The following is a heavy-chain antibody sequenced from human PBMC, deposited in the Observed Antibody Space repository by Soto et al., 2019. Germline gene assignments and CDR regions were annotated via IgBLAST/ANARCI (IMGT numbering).Heavy chain of an antibody. J-gene: IGHJ5*02. Sequence: QVQLQESGPGLVKPSETLSLTCTVSGGSVSSGSYYLSWIRQPPGKGLEWIGYIYYSGSTNYNPSLKGRVTISVDTSKNQFSLKLSSVTAADTAVYSCARNRKGGFAPWGQGTLVTVSS. CDR1: GGSVSSGSYY. CDR2: IYYSGST. V-gene: IGHV4-61*01. CDR3: ARNRKGGFAP.